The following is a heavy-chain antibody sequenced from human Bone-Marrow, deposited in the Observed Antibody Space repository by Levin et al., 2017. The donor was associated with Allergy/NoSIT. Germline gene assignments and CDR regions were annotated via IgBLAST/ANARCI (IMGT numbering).Heavy chain of an antibody. CDR3: ARDNIVLVPAAQRHYYGMDV. V-gene: IGHV3-48*04. D-gene: IGHD2-2*01. CDR1: GFTFSSYS. CDR2: ISSSSSTI. Sequence: GGSLRLSCAASGFTFSSYSMNWVRQAPGKGLEWVSYISSSSSTIYYADSVKGRFTISRDNAKNSLYLQMNSLRAEDTAVYYCARDNIVLVPAAQRHYYGMDVWGQGTTVTVSS. J-gene: IGHJ6*02.